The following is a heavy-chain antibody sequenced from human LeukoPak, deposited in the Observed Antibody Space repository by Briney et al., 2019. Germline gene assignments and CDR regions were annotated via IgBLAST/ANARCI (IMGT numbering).Heavy chain of an antibody. V-gene: IGHV1-18*01. CDR3: ARDGVNDSSGYYYVPIDY. J-gene: IGHJ4*02. CDR2: ISAYNGNT. Sequence: ASVKVSCKASGYTFTSYAMNWVRQAPGQGLEWMGWISAYNGNTNYAQKLQGRVTMTTDTSTSTAYMELRSLRSDDTAVYYCARDGVNDSSGYYYVPIDYWGQGTLVTVSS. D-gene: IGHD3-22*01. CDR1: GYTFTSYA.